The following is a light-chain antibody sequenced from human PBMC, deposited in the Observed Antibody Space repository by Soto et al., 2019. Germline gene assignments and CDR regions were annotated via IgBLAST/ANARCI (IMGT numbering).Light chain of an antibody. CDR2: SAS. Sequence: DIQMTQSASSLSASLGDRVSIPCRASQNIRDLLNWYQQKPGKAPELLISSASSLQSGVPSRFSGSGSGTDFTLTIGSLQREDFATYFCQKTYGTPQTFGQGTKVDIK. V-gene: IGKV1-39*01. CDR1: QNIRDL. J-gene: IGKJ1*01. CDR3: QKTYGTPQT.